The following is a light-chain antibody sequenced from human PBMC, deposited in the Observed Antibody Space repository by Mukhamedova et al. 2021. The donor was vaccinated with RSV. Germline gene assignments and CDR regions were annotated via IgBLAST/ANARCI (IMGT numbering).Light chain of an antibody. CDR2: AAS. J-gene: IGKJ4*01. Sequence: RCRMRKGRSRDLAGYQQKRGKAAERRRYAASTLQSGVPSRFSGSGSGTDFTLTISCLQSEDFATYYCQQYYSFPLTFGGGTKVE. V-gene: IGKV1D-8*02. CDR1: KGRSRD. CDR3: QQYYSFPLT.